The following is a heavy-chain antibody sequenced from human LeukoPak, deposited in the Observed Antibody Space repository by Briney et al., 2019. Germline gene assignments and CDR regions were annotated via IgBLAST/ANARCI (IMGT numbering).Heavy chain of an antibody. Sequence: GGSLRLSCAASGFTFSSYAMSWVRQAPGKGLEWVSAISGSGGSTYYADSVKGRFTISRDNSKSTLYIQMNSLRAEDTAVYYCARAKPKNMVRGLIMRRESRYYFDYWGQGTLDTVSS. D-gene: IGHD3-10*01. CDR1: GFTFSSYA. J-gene: IGHJ4*02. CDR3: ARAKPKNMVRGLIMRRESRYYFDY. V-gene: IGHV3-23*01. CDR2: ISGSGGST.